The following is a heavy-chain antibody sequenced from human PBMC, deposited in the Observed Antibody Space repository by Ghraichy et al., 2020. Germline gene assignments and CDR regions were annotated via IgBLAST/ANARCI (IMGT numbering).Heavy chain of an antibody. CDR1: GFTFSSYW. CDR2: IKQDGSEK. Sequence: GGSLRLSCAASGFTFSSYWMSWVRQAPGKGLEWVANIKQDGSEKYYVDSVKGRFTISRDNAKNSLYLQMNSLRAEDTAVYYCARALYDFWSGYSQFDYWGQGTLVTVSS. CDR3: ARALYDFWSGYSQFDY. D-gene: IGHD3-3*01. J-gene: IGHJ4*02. V-gene: IGHV3-7*01.